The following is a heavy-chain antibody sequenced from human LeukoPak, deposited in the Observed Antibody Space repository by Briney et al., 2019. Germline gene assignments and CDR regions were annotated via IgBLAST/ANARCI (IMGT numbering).Heavy chain of an antibody. CDR3: AKATTRDSSNTFDH. V-gene: IGHV3-23*01. Sequence: GGSLSLSCAASGFTFGSYAMTWVRQAPGKGLEWVSAISSSGGSTYYPDSVKGRFTISRDNSKNTLFLQMNSLRAEDTAVYYCAKATTRDSSNTFDHWGQGILVTVSS. D-gene: IGHD3-22*01. CDR2: ISSSGGST. J-gene: IGHJ4*02. CDR1: GFTFGSYA.